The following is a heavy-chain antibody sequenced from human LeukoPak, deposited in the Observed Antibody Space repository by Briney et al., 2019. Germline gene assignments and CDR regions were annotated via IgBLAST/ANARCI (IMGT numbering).Heavy chain of an antibody. D-gene: IGHD1-26*01. V-gene: IGHV3-48*04. CDR2: ISSSSSTI. CDR3: ARSAWELPDDY. Sequence: GGSLRLSCAASGFTFSSYSMNWVRQAPGKGLEWVSYISSSSSTIYYADSVKGRFTISRDNAKNTLYLQMNSLRAEDTAVYYCARSAWELPDDYWGQGTLVTVSS. CDR1: GFTFSSYS. J-gene: IGHJ4*02.